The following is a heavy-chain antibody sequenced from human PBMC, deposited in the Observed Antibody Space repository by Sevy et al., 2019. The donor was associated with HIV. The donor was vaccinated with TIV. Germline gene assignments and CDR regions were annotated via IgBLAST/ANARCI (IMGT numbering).Heavy chain of an antibody. V-gene: IGHV4-59*08. J-gene: IGHJ4*02. CDR3: ARLEKYYYDSSGYYSYFDY. CDR2: IYYSGST. D-gene: IGHD3-22*01. CDR1: GGSISSYY. Sequence: SETLSLTCTVSGGSISSYYWSWIRQPPGKGLEWIGYIYYSGSTNYNPSLKSRVTISVDTSKNQFSLKLSSVTAADTAVYYCARLEKYYYDSSGYYSYFDYWGQGTLVTVSS.